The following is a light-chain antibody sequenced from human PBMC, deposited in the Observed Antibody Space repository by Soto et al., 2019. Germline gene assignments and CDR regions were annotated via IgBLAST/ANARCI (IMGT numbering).Light chain of an antibody. CDR1: QSVSRSY. Sequence: ETVLAPSPGTLSLSPGGRVSISCRASQSVSRSYLAWYHQKLGQAPRLLIYGAPSRATGIPDRFSGRRSGTDFTPTISRLEPEDFAVYYCQQYDSSPGTFGQGTKVDIK. CDR2: GAP. V-gene: IGKV3-20*01. J-gene: IGKJ1*01. CDR3: QQYDSSPGT.